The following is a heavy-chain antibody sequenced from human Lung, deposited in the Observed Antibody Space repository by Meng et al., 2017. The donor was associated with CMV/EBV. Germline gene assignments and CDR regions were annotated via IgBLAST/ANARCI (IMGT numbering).Heavy chain of an antibody. D-gene: IGHD6-13*01. CDR1: GGYISTTDW. CDR2: IYYTGST. Sequence: CAVSGGYISTTDWWSWIRQPPGKGLEWIGEIYYTGSTNYSPSLKSRVTISIDKSKNQFSLNLRSVTAADTAVYYCARDSSSWHWFDPWGQGTLVTVSS. J-gene: IGHJ5*02. CDR3: ARDSSSWHWFDP. V-gene: IGHV4-4*02.